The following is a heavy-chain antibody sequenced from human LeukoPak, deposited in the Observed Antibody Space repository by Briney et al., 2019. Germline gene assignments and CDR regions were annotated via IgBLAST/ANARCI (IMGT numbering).Heavy chain of an antibody. CDR1: GFTFNSFD. Sequence: GGSLRLSCAASGFTFNSFDMHWVRQPTGQGLEWVSTIGTASDTYYPGSVEGRFTLSRDNAKNSLYLQMNSLTAGDTAVYYCARGPPRGKYYYMDVWGKGPTATVSS. D-gene: IGHD1-1*01. CDR3: ARGPPRGKYYYMDV. CDR2: IGTASDT. J-gene: IGHJ6*03. V-gene: IGHV3-13*01.